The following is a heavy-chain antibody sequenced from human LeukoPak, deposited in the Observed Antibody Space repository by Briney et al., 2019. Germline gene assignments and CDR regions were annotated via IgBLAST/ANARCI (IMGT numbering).Heavy chain of an antibody. CDR2: MYYRGNT. V-gene: IGHV4-39*07. D-gene: IGHD1-7*01. J-gene: IGHJ4*02. CDR1: GGSISSITYY. Sequence: SETLSLTCTVSGGSISSITYYWGWIRQPPGKRLEWVGHMYYRGNTFYSPSLKSRVTISVDTSKNQFSLKLRSVTAADTAVYYCARLYGNYQNYFDYWGQGTLVTVSS. CDR3: ARLYGNYQNYFDY.